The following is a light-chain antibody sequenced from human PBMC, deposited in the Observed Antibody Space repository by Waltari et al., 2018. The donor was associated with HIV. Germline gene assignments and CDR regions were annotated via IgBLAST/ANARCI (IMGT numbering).Light chain of an antibody. CDR2: EVN. J-gene: IGLJ2*01. V-gene: IGLV2-23*02. Sequence: QSVLTQSASVSGSPGQSITISCTGTSTNIGSYNLVSWYQQHPGKAPKVIIYEVNKRPSGVSNRFSGSTSGSTASLTISGLQAEDEADYYCCSYAGSSNVVFGGGTKLTVL. CDR1: STNIGSYNL. CDR3: CSYAGSSNVV.